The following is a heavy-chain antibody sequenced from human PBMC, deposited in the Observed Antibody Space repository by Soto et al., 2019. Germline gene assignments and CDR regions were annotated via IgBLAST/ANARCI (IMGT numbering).Heavy chain of an antibody. CDR2: IFWNDER. D-gene: IGHD1-26*01. CDR1: GFSLSKARMG. CDR3: ARALREGLPIYYFDS. J-gene: IGHJ4*02. Sequence: QVTLKEAGPVLVKPTETLTLTCTVSGFSLSKARMGVSWIRQPPGKALEWLAHIFWNDERSYNTSLKSRLTTSRDTSKSQVALTMTNVDPVDTGTYFCARALREGLPIYYFDSWGQGTLVTVSS. V-gene: IGHV2-26*01.